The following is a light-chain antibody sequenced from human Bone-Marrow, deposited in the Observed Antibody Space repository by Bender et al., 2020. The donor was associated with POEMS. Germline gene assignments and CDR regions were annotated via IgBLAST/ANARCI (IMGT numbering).Light chain of an antibody. Sequence: QSALTQPASVSGSPGQSITIACTGTSSDVGGYNHVSWYQQHPGQAPKLIIYEVTNRPSRISNRFSASKSGDSAFLTISGLQAEDAADYYCVSYTSSGTLYVFGAGTKVTVL. CDR2: EVT. V-gene: IGLV2-14*01. CDR1: SSDVGGYNH. CDR3: VSYTSSGTLYV. J-gene: IGLJ1*01.